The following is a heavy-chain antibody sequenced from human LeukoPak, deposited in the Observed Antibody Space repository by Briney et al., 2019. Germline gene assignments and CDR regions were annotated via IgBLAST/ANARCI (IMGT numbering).Heavy chain of an antibody. CDR2: ISGDSTYI. V-gene: IGHV3-21*01. D-gene: IGHD1-1*01. CDR1: GSIFASYS. Sequence: GSLRLSCAASGSIFASYSMNWVRQAPGKGLEWVSSISGDSTYIYNAGSVKGRFTISRDNTQASLYLQMISLRADDTAVYYCARVSGRLERQSDLDYWGQGTLVIVSS. CDR3: ARVSGRLERQSDLDY. J-gene: IGHJ4*02.